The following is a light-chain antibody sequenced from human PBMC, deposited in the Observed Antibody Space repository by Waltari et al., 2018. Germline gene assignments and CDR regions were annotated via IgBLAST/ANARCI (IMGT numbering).Light chain of an antibody. CDR2: GAS. CDR1: QSVSSN. CDR3: QQYDNWPPNT. V-gene: IGKV3-15*01. Sequence: EIVMTQSPATLSVSPGDRVTLSCRASQSVSSNLAWYQQKPGQAPRLLIYGASTRATVIPARFSGSGSGTDFTLTISSLQSEDFAVYYCQQYDNWPPNTFGQGTRLEIK. J-gene: IGKJ5*01.